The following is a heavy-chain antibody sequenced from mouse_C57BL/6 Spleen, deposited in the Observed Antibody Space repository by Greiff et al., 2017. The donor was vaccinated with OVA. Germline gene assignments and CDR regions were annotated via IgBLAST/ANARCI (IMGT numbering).Heavy chain of an antibody. D-gene: IGHD6-2*01. J-gene: IGHJ4*01. CDR2: ISDGGSYT. V-gene: IGHV5-4*01. CDR3: ARDKKSHAMDY. CDR1: GFTFSSYA. Sequence: EVKLVESGGGLVKPGGSLKLSCAASGFTFSSYAMSWVRQTPEKRLEWVATISDGGSYTYYPDNVKGRFTISRDNAKNNLYLQMSHLKSEDTAMYYCARDKKSHAMDYWGQGTSVTVSS.